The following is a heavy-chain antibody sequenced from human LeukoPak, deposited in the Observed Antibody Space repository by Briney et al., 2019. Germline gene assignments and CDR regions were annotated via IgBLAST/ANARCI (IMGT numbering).Heavy chain of an antibody. V-gene: IGHV3-23*01. CDR1: GFTFSSYA. CDR2: ISGSGGST. J-gene: IGHJ3*02. D-gene: IGHD3-10*01. Sequence: GGSLRLSCAPSGFTFSSYAMSCVRHPPGKGLEWVSAISGSGGSTYYADSVKGRFTISRDNSQDPLYLQMNSLRAEDTAVYYCAKSLRITMVRGVIKGAPDAFDIWGQGTMVTVSS. CDR3: AKSLRITMVRGVIKGAPDAFDI.